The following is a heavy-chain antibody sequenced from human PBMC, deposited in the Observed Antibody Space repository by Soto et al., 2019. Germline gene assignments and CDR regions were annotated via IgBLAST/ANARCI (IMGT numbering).Heavy chain of an antibody. CDR1: GFTVSSSY. V-gene: IGHV3-53*04. Sequence: EVQLVESGGALVQPGGSLRLSCAASGFTVSSSYMSWVRQSPGKVLEWVSVIYSGGSTYYADSVKGRFTISRHNSKNTLYLEMNSLRAEDTAVYYFARDAAMDYGVPSPGYWGQGTLVTVSS. J-gene: IGHJ4*02. D-gene: IGHD4-17*01. CDR2: IYSGGST. CDR3: ARDAAMDYGVPSPGY.